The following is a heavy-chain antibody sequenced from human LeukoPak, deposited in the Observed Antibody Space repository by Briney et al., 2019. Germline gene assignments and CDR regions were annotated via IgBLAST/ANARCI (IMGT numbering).Heavy chain of an antibody. V-gene: IGHV3-74*01. J-gene: IGHJ1*01. CDR3: ARAPSEIGGYYPEYFRH. D-gene: IGHD3-22*01. CDR2: IKSDGRT. Sequence: GGSLRLSCAASGFTFSIYWMHWVRQAPGKGLVWVSRIKSDGRTRYADSVKGRVTISRDNAKNTVSLQMNSLRAEDTGVYYCARAPSEIGGYYPEYFRHWGQGTLVTVSP. CDR1: GFTFSIYW.